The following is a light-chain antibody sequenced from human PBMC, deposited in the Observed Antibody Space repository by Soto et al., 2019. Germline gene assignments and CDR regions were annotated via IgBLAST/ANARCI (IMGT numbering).Light chain of an antibody. Sequence: QPVLTQSPSASASLGASVKLTCTLSSGHSSYAIAWHQQQPEKGPRYLMKLNSDGSHSKGDGIPDRFSGSSSGAERYLTISSLQSEDEADCYCQTWGTGYVFGTGTKLTVL. CDR1: SGHSSYA. J-gene: IGLJ1*01. CDR3: QTWGTGYV. V-gene: IGLV4-69*01. CDR2: LNSDGSH.